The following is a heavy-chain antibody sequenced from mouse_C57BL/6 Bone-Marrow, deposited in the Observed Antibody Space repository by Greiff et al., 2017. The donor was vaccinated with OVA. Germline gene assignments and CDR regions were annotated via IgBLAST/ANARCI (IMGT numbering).Heavy chain of an antibody. Sequence: QVQLQQSGPGLVQPSQSLSITCTVSGFSLTSYGVHWVRQSPGKGLEWLGVIWRGGSTDYNAAFMSRLSITKDNSKSQVFFKMNSLQAADTAISYCAKNAYYGSSYAMDYWGQGTSVTVSS. D-gene: IGHD1-1*01. J-gene: IGHJ4*01. V-gene: IGHV2-5*01. CDR2: IWRGGST. CDR1: GFSLTSYG. CDR3: AKNAYYGSSYAMDY.